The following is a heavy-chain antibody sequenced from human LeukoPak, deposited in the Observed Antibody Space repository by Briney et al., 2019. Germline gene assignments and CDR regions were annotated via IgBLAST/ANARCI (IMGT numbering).Heavy chain of an antibody. CDR3: ARDADSDFWSGYQEPSNWFDP. CDR2: INPSGGST. CDR1: GYTFTSYY. Sequence: ASVKVSCKASGYTFTSYYMHWVRQAPGQGLEWMGIINPSGGSTSYAQKFQGRVTMTRDTSTSTVYMELSSLRSEDTAVYYCARDADSDFWSGYQEPSNWFDPWGQGTLVTVSS. V-gene: IGHV1-46*01. D-gene: IGHD3-3*01. J-gene: IGHJ5*02.